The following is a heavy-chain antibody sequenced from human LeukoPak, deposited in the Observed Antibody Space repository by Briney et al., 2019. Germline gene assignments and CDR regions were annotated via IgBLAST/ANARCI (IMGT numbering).Heavy chain of an antibody. CDR2: INPNSGGT. CDR1: RYTFTDYF. J-gene: IGHJ6*02. CDR3: ARVHDSASVTYHYNGMDV. V-gene: IGHV1-2*02. D-gene: IGHD3-10*01. Sequence: ASLKVSCKASRYTFTDYFIHWVRQAPGQGLEWMGWINPNSGGTSYAQKFQGKVTMTRDTSISTAYMELSRLRSDDTAVYYCARVHDSASVTYHYNGMDVWGQGTTVTVPS.